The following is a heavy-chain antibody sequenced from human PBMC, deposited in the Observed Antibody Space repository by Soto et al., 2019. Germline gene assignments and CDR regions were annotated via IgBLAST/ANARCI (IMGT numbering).Heavy chain of an antibody. CDR3: ARWGGGRTITGTGRGKAEYYYYCYGMDV. CDR2: IIPMLGTA. D-gene: IGHD1-7*01. J-gene: IGHJ6*02. Sequence: QVQLVQSGAEVKKPGSSVKVSCKASGGTFSSYAISWVRQAPGQGLEWMGGIIPMLGTANYTQKSQGRVTITAGESTSTAYMELSSLRSHDTAVYYCARWGGGRTITGTGRGKAEYYYYCYGMDVWGQGTTVTVSS. CDR1: GGTFSSYA. V-gene: IGHV1-69*01.